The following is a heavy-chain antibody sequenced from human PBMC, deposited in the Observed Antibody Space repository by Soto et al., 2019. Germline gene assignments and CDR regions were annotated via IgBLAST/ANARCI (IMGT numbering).Heavy chain of an antibody. D-gene: IGHD3-22*01. J-gene: IGHJ4*02. Sequence: GAAVKVSCKASGGTLSSYAISWVRQAPGQGLEWMGGIIPIFGTANYAQKFQGRVTITADESTSTAYMELSSLRSEDTAVYYCARGPNPEYYYDSSGYYHFDYWGQGTLVTVSS. V-gene: IGHV1-69*13. CDR2: IIPIFGTA. CDR3: ARGPNPEYYYDSSGYYHFDY. CDR1: GGTLSSYA.